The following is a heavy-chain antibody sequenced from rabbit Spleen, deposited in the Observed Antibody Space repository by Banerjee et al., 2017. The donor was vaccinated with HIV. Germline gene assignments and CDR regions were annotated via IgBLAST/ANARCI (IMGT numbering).Heavy chain of an antibody. CDR2: INAVTGKT. J-gene: IGHJ4*01. Sequence: QEQLEESGGGLVKPDGSLTLTCKASGFPSSNNAVMCWFRQAPGKGLEWIACINAVTGKTVSASWAKARCTFSKASSTTVTLEMTSLTAADTATYFCARDLAGVIGWSFGWWDPGTLVTVS. V-gene: IGHV1S45*01. CDR1: GFPSSNNAV. CDR3: ARDLAGVIGWSFGW. D-gene: IGHD4-1*01.